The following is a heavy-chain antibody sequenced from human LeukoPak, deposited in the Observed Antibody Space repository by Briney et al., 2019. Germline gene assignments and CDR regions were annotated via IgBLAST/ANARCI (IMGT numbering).Heavy chain of an antibody. J-gene: IGHJ4*02. V-gene: IGHV3-30*02. CDR1: GFTFSSYG. Sequence: PGGSLRLSCAASGFTFSSYGMHWVRQAPGKGLEWVAFIRYDGSNKYYADSVKGRFTISRDNSKNTLYLQMNSLRAEDTAVYYCAEDFGTNVLRYFDWLLEAPGAFDYWGQGTLVTVSS. CDR3: AEDFGTNVLRYFDWLLEAPGAFDY. D-gene: IGHD3-9*01. CDR2: IRYDGSNK.